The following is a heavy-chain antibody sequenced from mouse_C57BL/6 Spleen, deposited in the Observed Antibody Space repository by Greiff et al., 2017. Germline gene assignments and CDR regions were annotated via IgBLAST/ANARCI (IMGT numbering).Heavy chain of an antibody. CDR1: GYTFTDHT. Sequence: VQLQQSDAELVKPGASVKMSCKVSGYTFTDHTIHWMKQRPEQGLEWIGYIYPRDGSTKYNEKFKGNATLTADKSSSTAYMQLNSLTSEDSAVYCCERPICGQLGLDYWGQGTSVTVSS. CDR3: ERPICGQLGLDY. J-gene: IGHJ4*01. CDR2: IYPRDGST. V-gene: IGHV1-78*01. D-gene: IGHD4-1*02.